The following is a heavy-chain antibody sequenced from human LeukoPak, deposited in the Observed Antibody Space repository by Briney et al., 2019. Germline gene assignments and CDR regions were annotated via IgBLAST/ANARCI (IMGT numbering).Heavy chain of an antibody. CDR1: GYTFISYY. CDR2: ISPSGAST. D-gene: IGHD1-26*01. Sequence: ASVKVSCKASGYTFISYYMHWVRQAPGQGLEWMGIISPSGASTTNAPRFQGRVTMTRDTSTSTVYMELSSLRFEDTAVYYCAREGTGYSGSHQYFQHWGQGTLVTVSS. V-gene: IGHV1-46*01. CDR3: AREGTGYSGSHQYFQH. J-gene: IGHJ1*01.